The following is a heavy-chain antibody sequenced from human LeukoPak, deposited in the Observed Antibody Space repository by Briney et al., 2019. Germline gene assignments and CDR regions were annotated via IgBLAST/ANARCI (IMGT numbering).Heavy chain of an antibody. D-gene: IGHD6-19*01. V-gene: IGHV1-18*01. Sequence: EASVKVSCKASGGTFSSYAISWVRQPPAQGLEWMGWISAYNGNTNDAQKLQGRVTMTTDTSTSTAYMELRSLRSDDTAVYYCASADSSGWYPPWFDPWGQGTLVTVSS. CDR2: ISAYNGNT. CDR3: ASADSSGWYPPWFDP. J-gene: IGHJ5*02. CDR1: GGTFSSYA.